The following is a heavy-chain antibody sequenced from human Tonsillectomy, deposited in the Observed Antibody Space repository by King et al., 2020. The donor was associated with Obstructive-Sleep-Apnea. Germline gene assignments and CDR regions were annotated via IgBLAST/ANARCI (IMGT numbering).Heavy chain of an antibody. CDR3: ARAHYYGSGSPLYYFDY. CDR2: IYYSGST. D-gene: IGHD3-10*01. Sequence: LQLQESGPGLVKPSETLSLTCTVSGGSISSSSYYWGWIRQPPGKGLEWIGSIYYSGSTYYNPSIKSRVTISVDTSKNQFSLKLSSVTAADTAVYYCARAHYYGSGSPLYYFDYWGQGTLVTVSS. J-gene: IGHJ4*02. V-gene: IGHV4-39*07. CDR1: GGSISSSSYY.